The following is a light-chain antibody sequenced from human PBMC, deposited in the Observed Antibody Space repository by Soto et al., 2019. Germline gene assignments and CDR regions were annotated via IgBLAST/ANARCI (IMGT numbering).Light chain of an antibody. V-gene: IGKV3-11*01. J-gene: IGKJ4*01. CDR3: QQRSSWRVT. CDR1: QSVSTF. Sequence: EIVFTQFPATLSLSPGERATLSCRASQSVSTFLAWYQQKPGQAPRLVVYDASKRATGIPARFSGSGSGTDFTLTISSLEPEDFAVYYCQQRSSWRVTFGGGTKVDIK. CDR2: DAS.